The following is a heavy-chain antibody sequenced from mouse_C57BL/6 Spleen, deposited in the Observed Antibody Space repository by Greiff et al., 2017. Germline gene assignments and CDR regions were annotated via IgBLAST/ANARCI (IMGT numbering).Heavy chain of an antibody. CDR2: IHPNSGST. D-gene: IGHD2-4*01. CDR3: ARYYEYDDGFDY. Sequence: VQLQQPGAELVKPGASVKLSCKASGYTFTSYWMHWVKQRPGQGLEWIGMIHPNSGSTNYNEKFKSKATLTVDKSSSTAYMQLSSLTSEDSAVYYCARYYEYDDGFDYWGQGTTLTVSS. CDR1: GYTFTSYW. J-gene: IGHJ2*01. V-gene: IGHV1-64*01.